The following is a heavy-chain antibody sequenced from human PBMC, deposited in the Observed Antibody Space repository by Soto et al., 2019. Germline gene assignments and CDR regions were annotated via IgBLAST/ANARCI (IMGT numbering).Heavy chain of an antibody. CDR1: AFTVSSNY. CDR2: ISYDGSNK. J-gene: IGHJ6*02. Sequence: GGSLRLSCAASAFTVSSNYMSWVRQAPGKGLEWVAVISYDGSNKYYADSVKGRFTISRDNSKNTLYLQMNSLRAEDTAVYYCARDSVFRYSSSWSPGYYYYGMDVWGQGTTVTVSS. V-gene: IGHV3-30-3*01. CDR3: ARDSVFRYSSSWSPGYYYYGMDV. D-gene: IGHD6-13*01.